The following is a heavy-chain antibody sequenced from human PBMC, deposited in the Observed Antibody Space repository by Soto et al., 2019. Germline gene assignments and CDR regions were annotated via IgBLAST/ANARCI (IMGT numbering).Heavy chain of an antibody. CDR2: INGGTGQT. D-gene: IGHD6-19*01. CDR3: AKADRTGSGWYSYYYYGVDV. J-gene: IGHJ6*02. Sequence: ASVKVSCKASGYTFSTYAMHWVRQAPGQSLEWMGWINGGTGQTRYSQRFQDRVTITRDTSAKTTYMDLTSLRSEDTAVYYCAKADRTGSGWYSYYYYGVDVWGQGTTVTVSS. CDR1: GYTFSTYA. V-gene: IGHV1-3*01.